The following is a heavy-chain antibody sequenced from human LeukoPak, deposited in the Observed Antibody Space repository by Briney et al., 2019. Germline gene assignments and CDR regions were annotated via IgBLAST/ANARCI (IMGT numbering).Heavy chain of an antibody. Sequence: PSQTLSLACTVSGASISSYYWSWIRHPAGKGLEWIGRIYSSGSTNYNPSLKSRVTMSVDTSKDQFSLKLSSVTAADTAVYYCARVLRGGSYSDAFDIWGQGTMVTVSS. CDR3: ARVLRGGSYSDAFDI. D-gene: IGHD1-26*01. J-gene: IGHJ3*02. CDR2: IYSSGST. CDR1: GASISSYY. V-gene: IGHV4-4*07.